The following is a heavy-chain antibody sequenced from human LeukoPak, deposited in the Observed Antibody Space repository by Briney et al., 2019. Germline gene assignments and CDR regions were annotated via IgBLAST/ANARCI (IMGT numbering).Heavy chain of an antibody. V-gene: IGHV4-34*01. Sequence: SETLSLTCAVYGGSFSGYYWSWIRQPPGKGLEWIGEINHSGSTNYNPSLKSRVTISVDTSKNQFSLKLSSVTAADTAVYYCAREIGHYDSSGSMQFDPWGQGTLVTVSS. CDR2: INHSGST. CDR3: AREIGHYDSSGSMQFDP. J-gene: IGHJ5*02. D-gene: IGHD3-22*01. CDR1: GGSFSGYY.